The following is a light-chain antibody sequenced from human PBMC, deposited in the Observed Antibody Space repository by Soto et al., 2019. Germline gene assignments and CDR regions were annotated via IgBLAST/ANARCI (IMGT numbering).Light chain of an antibody. J-gene: IGLJ2*01. CDR1: RGHSNYA. CDR2: LNSDGSH. CDR3: QTWGSGIVV. V-gene: IGLV4-69*01. Sequence: QAVLTQSPAASASLGASVKLTCTLSRGHSNYAIAWHQQQSEKGPRYLMKLNSDGSHSKGDAIPDRFSGSSSGAERYLTISSLQSEDEADYYCQTWGSGIVVFGGGTKLTVL.